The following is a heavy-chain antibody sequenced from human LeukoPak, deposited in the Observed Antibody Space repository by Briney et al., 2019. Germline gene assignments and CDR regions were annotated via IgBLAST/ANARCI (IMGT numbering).Heavy chain of an antibody. D-gene: IGHD3-9*01. CDR2: INPSGGST. CDR3: ARGNTPTSYDILTGSHLYYFDY. V-gene: IGHV1-46*01. CDR1: GYTFTSYY. J-gene: IGHJ4*02. Sequence: ASVKVSCKASGYTFTSYYMHWVRQAPGQGLEWMGIINPSGGSTSYAQKFQGRVTMTRDMSTSTVYMELSSLRSEDTAVYYCARGNTPTSYDILTGSHLYYFDYWGQGTLVTVSS.